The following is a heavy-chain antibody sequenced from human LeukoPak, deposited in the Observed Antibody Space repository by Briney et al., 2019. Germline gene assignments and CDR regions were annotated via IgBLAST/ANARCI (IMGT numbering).Heavy chain of an antibody. J-gene: IGHJ5*02. Sequence: KPSETLSLTCTVSGGSVSSSSYYWGWIRQPPGKGLEWIGSIYYSGSTYYNPSLKSRVTISVDTSKNQFSLKLSSVTAADTAVYYCARAIAAAGQARGWFDPWGQGTLVTVSS. V-gene: IGHV4-39*07. CDR2: IYYSGST. D-gene: IGHD6-13*01. CDR3: ARAIAAAGQARGWFDP. CDR1: GGSVSSSSYY.